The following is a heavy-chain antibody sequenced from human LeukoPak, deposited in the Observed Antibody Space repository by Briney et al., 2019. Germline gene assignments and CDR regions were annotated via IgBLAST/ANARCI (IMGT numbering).Heavy chain of an antibody. J-gene: IGHJ6*04. CDR1: GLTFSSYA. CDR2: ISGSGGNT. V-gene: IGHV3-23*01. Sequence: GGSLRLSCAASGLTFSSYAMNWVRQAPGKGLEWVSAISGSGGNTYYADSVKGRFTISRDNAKNSLYLQMNSLRAEDTAVYYCAELGITMIGGVWGKGTTVTISS. CDR3: AELGITMIGGV. D-gene: IGHD3-10*02.